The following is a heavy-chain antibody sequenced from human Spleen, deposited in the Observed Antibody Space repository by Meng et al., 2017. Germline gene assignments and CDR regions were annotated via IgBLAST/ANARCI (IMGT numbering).Heavy chain of an antibody. J-gene: IGHJ3*02. D-gene: IGHD6-19*01. Sequence: GGSLRLSCAASGFTFSSYSMNWVRQAPGKGLEWVGRIGGRPKRYAAAYAAPVRGRVTISRDDSRNTAYLQMNSLKTEDSAIYYCTIYIRGHIWGQGTMVTVSS. CDR3: TIYIRGHI. V-gene: IGHV3-73*01. CDR2: IGGRPKRYAA. CDR1: GFTFSSYS.